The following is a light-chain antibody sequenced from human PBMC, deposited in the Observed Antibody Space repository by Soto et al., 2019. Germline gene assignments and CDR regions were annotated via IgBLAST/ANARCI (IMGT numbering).Light chain of an antibody. V-gene: IGLV1-44*01. CDR3: QSYDSTLSGYV. CDR2: SDN. J-gene: IGLJ1*01. CDR1: NSNIGTNT. Sequence: QSVLTQPPSESGTPGQRVAISCSGGNSNIGTNTVNWYQQLPGAAPRLLIYSDNQRPSGVPDRFSGSKSGTSASLAISGLQSEDEAHYYCQSYDSTLSGYVFGTGTKVTVL.